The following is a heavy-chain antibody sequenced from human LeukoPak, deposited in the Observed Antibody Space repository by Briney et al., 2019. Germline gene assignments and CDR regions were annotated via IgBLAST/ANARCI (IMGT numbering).Heavy chain of an antibody. CDR2: IRSKAYGGTT. J-gene: IGHJ6*03. CDR3: TREDLWDQLPRYYYYYYMDV. CDR1: GFTFGDYA. Sequence: GGSLRLSCTASGFTFGDYAMSWVRQAPGKGLEWVGFIRSKAYGGTTEYAASVKGRFTISRDDSKSIAYLQMNSLKTEDTAVYYCTREDLWDQLPRYYYYYYMDVWGKGTTVTVSS. D-gene: IGHD2-2*01. V-gene: IGHV3-49*04.